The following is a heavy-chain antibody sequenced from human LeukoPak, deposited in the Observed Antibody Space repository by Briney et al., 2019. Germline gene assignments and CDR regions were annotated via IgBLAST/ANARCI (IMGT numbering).Heavy chain of an antibody. CDR3: ARDNLDSGYDYYYYYYMDV. CDR1: GDTFGDYG. D-gene: IGHD5-12*01. V-gene: IGHV3-20*04. Sequence: REALRLSCSASGDTFGDYGMGSVRQAPAKELECVYGSNRKGDSTGYADFVKGRFTISRDNAKNSLYLQMNSLRAEDTALYYCARDNLDSGYDYYYYYYMDVWGKGTTVTVSS. CDR2: SNRKGDST. J-gene: IGHJ6*03.